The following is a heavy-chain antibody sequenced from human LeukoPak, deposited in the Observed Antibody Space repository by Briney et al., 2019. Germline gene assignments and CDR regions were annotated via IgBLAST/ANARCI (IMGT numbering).Heavy chain of an antibody. V-gene: IGHV3-66*01. J-gene: IGHJ4*02. CDR2: IYSSGST. CDR3: ARDLYGITGMRAFDY. D-gene: IGHD1-20*01. Sequence: GGSLRLSCAASGFTVSSNYMSWVRQAPGKGLEWVSVIYSSGSTYYADSVKGRFTISRDNSKNTLYLQMNSLRAEDTAVYYCARDLYGITGMRAFDYWGQGTLVTVSS. CDR1: GFTVSSNY.